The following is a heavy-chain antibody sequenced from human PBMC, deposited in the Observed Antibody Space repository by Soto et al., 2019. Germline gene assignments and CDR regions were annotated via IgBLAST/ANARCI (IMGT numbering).Heavy chain of an antibody. CDR1: GFSFNSYG. CDR3: AKTGVSVVRGVPQGFDY. V-gene: IGHV3-30*18. Sequence: QMQLVESGGGVVQPGRSLRLSCAASGFSFNSYGMHWVRQAPGMGLEWVAFISYDGTKKFYGDSVKGRFTISRDNSKSTLYLQMNSLRPEDTAVYYCAKTGVSVVRGVPQGFDYWGQGTLVTVSS. D-gene: IGHD3-10*01. J-gene: IGHJ4*02. CDR2: ISYDGTKK.